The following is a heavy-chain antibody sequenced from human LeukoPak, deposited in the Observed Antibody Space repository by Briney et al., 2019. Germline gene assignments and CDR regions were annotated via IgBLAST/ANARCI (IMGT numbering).Heavy chain of an antibody. D-gene: IGHD6-13*01. J-gene: IGHJ6*02. CDR1: GSTFSSYW. CDR2: IKQDGSEK. Sequence: PGGSLRLSCAASGSTFSSYWMSWVRQAPGKGLEWVANIKQDGSEKYYVDSVKGRFTISRDNSKNTLYLQMNSLRAEDTAVYYCAKELGSSLYGMDVWGQGTTVTISS. CDR3: AKELGSSLYGMDV. V-gene: IGHV3-7*01.